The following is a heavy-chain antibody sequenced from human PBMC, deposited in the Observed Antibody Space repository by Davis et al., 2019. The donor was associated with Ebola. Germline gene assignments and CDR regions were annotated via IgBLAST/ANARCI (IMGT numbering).Heavy chain of an antibody. D-gene: IGHD6-19*01. V-gene: IGHV1-18*01. CDR3: ARGRNGGWDFDY. Sequence: ASVKVSCKASEYSFTSYDINWVRQAPGQGLEWMAWISAYNGHTNYAQKFQGRLTLTTDTSTSTAYMELRSLTSDDTAEYYCARGRNGGWDFDYWGQGTLVTVSS. CDR2: ISAYNGHT. J-gene: IGHJ4*02. CDR1: EYSFTSYD.